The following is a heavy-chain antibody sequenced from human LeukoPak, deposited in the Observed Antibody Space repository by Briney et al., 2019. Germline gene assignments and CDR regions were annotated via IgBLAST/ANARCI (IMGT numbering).Heavy chain of an antibody. V-gene: IGHV3-74*01. CDR3: ARDILPCGGDCYPEGPPLLY. CDR2: INSDGSST. Sequence: GGSLRLSCAASGFTFSSYWMHWVRQAPGKGLVWVSRINSDGSSTSYADSVKGRFTISRDNAKSTLYLQMNSLRAEDTAVYYCARDILPCGGDCYPEGPPLLYWGQGTLVTVSS. D-gene: IGHD2-21*02. CDR1: GFTFSSYW. J-gene: IGHJ4*02.